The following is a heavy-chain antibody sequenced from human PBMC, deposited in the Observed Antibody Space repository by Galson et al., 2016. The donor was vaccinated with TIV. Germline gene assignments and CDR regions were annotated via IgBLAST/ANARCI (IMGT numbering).Heavy chain of an antibody. Sequence: SLRLSCAASGFTFSSYGLHWVRQAPGKGLEWVAVGWYEETNKFYADSVNGRFTISRDNSKNTVYLQIDSLRAEDTAVYYCARDRMWEEVLGAFNIWGQGTMVTVSS. J-gene: IGHJ3*02. V-gene: IGHV3-33*01. CDR3: ARDRMWEEVLGAFNI. D-gene: IGHD1-26*01. CDR1: GFTFSSYG. CDR2: GWYEETNK.